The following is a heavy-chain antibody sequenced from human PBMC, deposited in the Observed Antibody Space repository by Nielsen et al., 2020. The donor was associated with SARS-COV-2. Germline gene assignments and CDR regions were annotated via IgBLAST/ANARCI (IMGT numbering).Heavy chain of an antibody. J-gene: IGHJ6*03. D-gene: IGHD6-6*01. CDR3: ARDASRSSPYYYYMDV. V-gene: IGHV4-31*03. CDR2: IYYSGST. CDR1: GGSISSGGYY. Sequence: TLSLTCTVSGGSISSGGYYWSWIRQHPGKGLEWIGYIYYSGSTYYNPSLKSRVTISVDTSKNQFSLKLNSVTAADTAVYYCARDASRSSPYYYYMDVWGKGTTVTVSS.